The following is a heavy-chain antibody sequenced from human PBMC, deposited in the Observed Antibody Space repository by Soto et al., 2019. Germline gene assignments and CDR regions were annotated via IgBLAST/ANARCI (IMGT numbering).Heavy chain of an antibody. Sequence: GGSLRLSCAASGFTFSSYAMSWVRQAPGKGLEWVSAISGSGGSTYYADSVKGRFTISRDNSKNTLYLQMNSLRAEDTAVYYGAKVSGWYEHFQHWGQGTLVTVSS. CDR1: GFTFSSYA. CDR3: AKVSGWYEHFQH. D-gene: IGHD6-19*01. J-gene: IGHJ1*01. CDR2: ISGSGGST. V-gene: IGHV3-23*01.